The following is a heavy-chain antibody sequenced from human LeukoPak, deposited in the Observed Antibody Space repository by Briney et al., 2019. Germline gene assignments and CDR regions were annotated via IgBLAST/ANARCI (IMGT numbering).Heavy chain of an antibody. V-gene: IGHV4-59*11. J-gene: IGHJ4*02. CDR3: ARGRGSASYYGSKVVYVDY. CDR2: IYTTGST. D-gene: IGHD1-26*01. CDR1: DGSISSHY. Sequence: PETLSLTCSVSDGSISSHYWSWIRQPPGKGLEWIGYIYTTGSTNYNPSLKSRVVISIDTSKNQFSLKMTYVTAADTALYYCARGRGSASYYGSKVVYVDYWGQGTPVTVSS.